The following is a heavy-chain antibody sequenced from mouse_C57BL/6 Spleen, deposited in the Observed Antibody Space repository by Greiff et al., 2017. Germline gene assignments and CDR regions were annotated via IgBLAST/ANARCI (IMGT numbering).Heavy chain of an antibody. CDR2: IYPGSGNT. V-gene: IGHV1-66*01. CDR3: ARIDYYGNYVGFDY. CDR1: GYSFTSYY. D-gene: IGHD2-1*01. J-gene: IGHJ2*01. Sequence: QVQLQQSGPELVKPGASVKISCKASGYSFTSYYIHWVKQRPGQGLEWIGWIYPGSGNTKYNEKFKGKATLTADTSSSTAYMQLSSLTSEDSAVYYCARIDYYGNYVGFDYWGQGTTLTVSS.